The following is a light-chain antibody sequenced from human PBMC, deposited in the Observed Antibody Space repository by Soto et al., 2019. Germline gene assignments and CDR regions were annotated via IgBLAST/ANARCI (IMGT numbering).Light chain of an antibody. J-gene: IGKJ4*01. Sequence: EICLTQSPGPLSLSPGERATLSCRANQTLNHNYLAWYQQKPGQAPRLLIYDASNRATGIPTRFSGSGSGTEFTLTISSLQPEDFATYYCLQDRNYPLTFAGGTKVDIK. CDR2: DAS. CDR3: LQDRNYPLT. CDR1: QTLNHNY. V-gene: IGKV3-20*01.